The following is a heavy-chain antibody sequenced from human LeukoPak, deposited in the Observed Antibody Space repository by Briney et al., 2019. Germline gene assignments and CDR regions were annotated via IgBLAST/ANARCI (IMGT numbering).Heavy chain of an antibody. J-gene: IGHJ4*02. D-gene: IGHD2-21*02. V-gene: IGHV3-15*01. Sequence: PGGSLRLSCAASGFTFRGYEMNWVPQAPGKGLEWVGRIKSKPDGETTTYAAPVKGRFTISRDDSRNTLYLQMNSLKTEDTAVYYCTTCGGDCYFNYWGQGTLVTVSS. CDR3: TTCGGDCYFNY. CDR2: IKSKPDGETT. CDR1: GFTFRGYE.